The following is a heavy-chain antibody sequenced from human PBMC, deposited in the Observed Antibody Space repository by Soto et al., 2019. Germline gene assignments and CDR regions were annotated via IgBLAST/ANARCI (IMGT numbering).Heavy chain of an antibody. CDR3: AKEMIASTVADFFDY. D-gene: IGHD6-19*01. CDR2: ITGSGGGT. V-gene: IGHV3-23*01. Sequence: EVQLLESGGGLLQPGGSLRLSCTASGFTFSNYAMTWVRQAPGKGLEWVSTITGSGGGTYYAESVKVWFTISRDNSKNTLYLQMPNLRADETALYYCAKEMIASTVADFFDYWGQGTLVTVSS. CDR1: GFTFSNYA. J-gene: IGHJ4*02.